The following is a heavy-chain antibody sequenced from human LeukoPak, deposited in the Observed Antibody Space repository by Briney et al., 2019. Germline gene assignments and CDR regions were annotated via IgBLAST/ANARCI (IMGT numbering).Heavy chain of an antibody. Sequence: SQTLSLTCTVSGGSLTNGDYFWSWIRQPPGKGLEWVGYLYHTGRSYYNPSLKTRLTLSMDTSKNQFSLRPSSVTAADTAVYYCARENAVTTHPFDSWGQGTLVTVSS. CDR1: GGSLTNGDYF. D-gene: IGHD4-17*01. CDR2: LYHTGRS. V-gene: IGHV4-30-4*01. CDR3: ARENAVTTHPFDS. J-gene: IGHJ4*02.